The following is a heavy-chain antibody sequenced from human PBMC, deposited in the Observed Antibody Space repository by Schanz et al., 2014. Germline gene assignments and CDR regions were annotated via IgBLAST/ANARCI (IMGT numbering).Heavy chain of an antibody. CDR3: ASGVHVSSLQKGLQF. CDR1: GFTVSSNH. CDR2: IATSSSTR. J-gene: IGHJ1*01. Sequence: VQLVESGGGLVQPGGSLRLSCAVSGFTVSSNHMNWVRQVPGKGLEWLSYIATSSSTRHYADSVKGRVTISRDNAKNSVSLQMRRLRVEDTAVYYCASGVHVSSLQKGLQFWGRGTLVIVSS. V-gene: IGHV3-48*01. D-gene: IGHD3-10*01.